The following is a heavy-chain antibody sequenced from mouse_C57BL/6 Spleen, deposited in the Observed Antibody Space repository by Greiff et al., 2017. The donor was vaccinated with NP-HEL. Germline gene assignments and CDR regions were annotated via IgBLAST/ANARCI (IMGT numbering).Heavy chain of an antibody. V-gene: IGHV1-9*01. J-gene: IGHJ2*01. CDR1: GYTFTGYW. D-gene: IGHD1-1*01. Sequence: VQLQQSGAELMKPGASVKLSCKATGYTFTGYWIEWVKQRPGHGLEWIGEILPGSGSTNYNEKFKGKATFTADTSSNTAYMQLSSLTTEDSAIYYCARRGYYYGSRRNYFDYWGQGTTLTVSS. CDR3: ARRGYYYGSRRNYFDY. CDR2: ILPGSGST.